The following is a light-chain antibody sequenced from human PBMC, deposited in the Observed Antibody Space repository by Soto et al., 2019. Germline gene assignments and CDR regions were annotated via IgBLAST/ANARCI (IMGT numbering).Light chain of an antibody. J-gene: IGLJ2*01. V-gene: IGLV4-60*03. CDR2: LEGSGRY. CDR3: ETWDTNTRV. CDR1: SGHRSNT. Sequence: QLVLTQSSSASASLGSSVMLTCTLSSGHRSNTIAWHQQQPGKAPRCLMKLEGSGRYNKESGVPDRFSGSSSGADRSLSISNLQSEDEADYYCETWDTNTRVFGGGTKVTVL.